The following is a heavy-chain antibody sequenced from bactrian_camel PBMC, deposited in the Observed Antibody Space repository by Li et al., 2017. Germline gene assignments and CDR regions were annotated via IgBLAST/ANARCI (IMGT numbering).Heavy chain of an antibody. CDR3: ATGSRQSSVQPGPLEARLMLRGPPNPLYNY. CDR2: IDNTGSRT. CDR1: AFNLGTYC. J-gene: IGHJ4*01. Sequence: HVQLVESGGESVQPGGSLRLSCAASAFNLGTYCMAWFRQVPGKGREAVALIDNTGSRTYADSVKARFTISKDNAKNTLYLQMNDLQPGDTAMYYCATGSRQSSVQPGPLEARLMLRGPPNPLYNYWGQGTQVTVS. V-gene: IGHV3S1*01. D-gene: IGHD1*01.